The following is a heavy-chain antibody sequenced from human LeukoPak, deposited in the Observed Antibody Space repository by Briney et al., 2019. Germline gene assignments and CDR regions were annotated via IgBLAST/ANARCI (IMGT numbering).Heavy chain of an antibody. CDR3: ARPGGAAPAFDY. V-gene: IGHV3-48*04. D-gene: IGHD6-13*01. Sequence: PGGSLRLSCAASGFTFSRHDMNWVRQAPGKGLEWVSYIRSSSSVIYYADSVRGRFTISRDNAKNSLSLQMNSLRAEDTAVYYCARPGGAAPAFDYWGQGTLVTVSS. J-gene: IGHJ4*02. CDR2: IRSSSSVI. CDR1: GFTFSRHD.